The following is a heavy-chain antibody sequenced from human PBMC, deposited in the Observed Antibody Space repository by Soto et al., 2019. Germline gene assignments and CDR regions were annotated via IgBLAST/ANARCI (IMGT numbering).Heavy chain of an antibody. CDR3: ARTSLRLGESS. D-gene: IGHD3-16*01. J-gene: IGHJ5*02. Sequence: SETLSLTCIVSGDSISSHYWSWIRQPPGKGLEWIAYIHYSGSTDYNPSLKSRVTISIDASKKEFSLKLSSVTAADTAVYYCARTSLRLGESSWGQG. CDR1: GDSISSHY. V-gene: IGHV4-59*11. CDR2: IHYSGST.